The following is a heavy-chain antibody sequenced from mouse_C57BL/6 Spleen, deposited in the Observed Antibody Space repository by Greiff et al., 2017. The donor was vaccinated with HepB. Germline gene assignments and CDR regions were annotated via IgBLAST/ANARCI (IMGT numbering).Heavy chain of an antibody. D-gene: IGHD3-1*01. J-gene: IGHJ4*01. V-gene: IGHV1-80*01. CDR3: ARSGYRDAMDY. CDR2: IYPGDGDT. Sequence: VQLQQSGAELVKPGASVKISCKASGYAFSSYWMNWVKQRPGKGLEWIGQIYPGDGDTNYNGKFKGKATLTADKSSSTAYMQLSSLTSEDSAVYFCARSGYRDAMDYWGQGTSVTVSS. CDR1: GYAFSSYW.